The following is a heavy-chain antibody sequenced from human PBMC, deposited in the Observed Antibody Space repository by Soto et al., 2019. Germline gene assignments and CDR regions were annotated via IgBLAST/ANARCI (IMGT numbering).Heavy chain of an antibody. Sequence: GGSLRLSCAASGFTFSGYWMSWVRQAPGKGLEWVASIKQDGSEKYYVDSVKGRFTISRDNAKNSLYLQMNSLRAEDTAVYYCARDPSIVLVPAATYYYYYYGMDVWGQGTTVTVSS. V-gene: IGHV3-7*01. CDR3: ARDPSIVLVPAATYYYYYYGMDV. J-gene: IGHJ6*02. CDR1: GFTFSGYW. CDR2: IKQDGSEK. D-gene: IGHD2-2*01.